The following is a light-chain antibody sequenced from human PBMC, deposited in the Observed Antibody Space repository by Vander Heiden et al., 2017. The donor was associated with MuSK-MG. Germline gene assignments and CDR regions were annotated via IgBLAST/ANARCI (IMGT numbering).Light chain of an antibody. CDR2: DDD. CDR1: MSHIGNSY. Sequence: QSVLTQPPSVSSAPGQMVTISCSGRMSHIGNSYVAWYQQLPGSAPKLLIYDDDKRDSRMPDRLSGSKYGTSSTIATTTLQKGDDADYFCAAWDSSMTAVIFGAGTKLTVL. V-gene: IGLV1-51*01. CDR3: AAWDSSMTAVI. J-gene: IGLJ2*01.